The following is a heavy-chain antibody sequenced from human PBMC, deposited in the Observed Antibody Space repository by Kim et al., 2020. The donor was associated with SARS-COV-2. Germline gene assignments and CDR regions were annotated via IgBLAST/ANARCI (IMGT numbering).Heavy chain of an antibody. J-gene: IGHJ4*02. Sequence: SHAESVKGRFTISRDNAKNPLYLQMNSLRAEDTAVYYCAREGYYDFFDYWGQGTLVTVSS. D-gene: IGHD3-22*01. V-gene: IGHV3-74*01. CDR3: AREGYYDFFDY.